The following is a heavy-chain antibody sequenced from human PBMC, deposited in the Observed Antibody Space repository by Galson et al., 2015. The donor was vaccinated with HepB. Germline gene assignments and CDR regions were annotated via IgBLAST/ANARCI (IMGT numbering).Heavy chain of an antibody. J-gene: IGHJ4*02. CDR3: AKGGSAYGYYDSSGYYYSSGY. V-gene: IGHV3-30*02. Sequence: SLRLSCAASGFTFSSYGVHWVRQAPGKGLEWVAFIRYDGSNKYYADSVKGRFTISRDNSKNTLYLQMNSLRAEDTAVYYCAKGGSAYGYYDSSGYYYSSGYWGQGTLVTVSS. CDR2: IRYDGSNK. CDR1: GFTFSSYG. D-gene: IGHD3-22*01.